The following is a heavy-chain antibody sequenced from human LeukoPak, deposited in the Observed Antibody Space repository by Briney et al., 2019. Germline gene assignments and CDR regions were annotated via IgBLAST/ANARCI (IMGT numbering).Heavy chain of an antibody. J-gene: IGHJ4*02. CDR3: AGDNPYYDILTGYVGGGNFDY. D-gene: IGHD3-9*01. Sequence: ASVKVSCKASGYTFTGYYMHWVRQAPGQGLEWMGWINPNSGGTNYAQKFQGRVTMTRDTSISTAYMELSRLRSDDTAVYYCAGDNPYYDILTGYVGGGNFDYWGQGTLVTVSS. V-gene: IGHV1-2*02. CDR2: INPNSGGT. CDR1: GYTFTGYY.